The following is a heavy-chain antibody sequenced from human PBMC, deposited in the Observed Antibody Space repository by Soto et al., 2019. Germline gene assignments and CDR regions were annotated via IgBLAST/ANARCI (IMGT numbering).Heavy chain of an antibody. CDR1: GFTFSNYA. CDR2: VSATAGTT. Sequence: GGSLRLSCAASGFTFSNYAMSWVRQAPGKGLEWVSLVSATAGTTYYTDSVKGRITISRDNSRKTVYLQMNSLRADDTAVYYCAKGRLAGGFDYWGQGTLVTVSS. CDR3: AKGRLAGGFDY. D-gene: IGHD3-16*01. J-gene: IGHJ4*02. V-gene: IGHV3-23*01.